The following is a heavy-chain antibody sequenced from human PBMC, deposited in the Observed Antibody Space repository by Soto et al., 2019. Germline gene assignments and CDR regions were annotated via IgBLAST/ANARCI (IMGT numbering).Heavy chain of an antibody. CDR3: AKSRGDSWTTYYFDN. CDR2: ISGRGGSI. V-gene: IGHV3-23*01. CDR1: GFTFSSNS. J-gene: IGHJ4*02. Sequence: EVQLLESGGGLVQPGGSLTLSCAASGFTFSSNSMSWVRQAPGKGLEWVSGISGRGGSIYYANSMKGRFTISRDNSNDVLYLQIYSFRAEDTAVYFCAKSRGDSWTTYYFDNWGQGTLVAVSS. D-gene: IGHD1-1*01.